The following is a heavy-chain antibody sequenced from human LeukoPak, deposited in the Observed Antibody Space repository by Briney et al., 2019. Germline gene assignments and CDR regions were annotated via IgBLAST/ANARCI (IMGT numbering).Heavy chain of an antibody. CDR1: GFTFSTYT. V-gene: IGHV3-21*01. D-gene: IGHD2-2*03. CDR3: AREAGYCSSTSCEGDYYYFYMDV. CDR2: ITGSSTYI. J-gene: IGHJ6*03. Sequence: GALRLSCAASGFTFSTYTINCVRQAPGKGLEWVSSITGSSTYIFYADSVKGRFTVSRDNAKNSLFLQMNSLRAEDTAVYYCAREAGYCSSTSCEGDYYYFYMDVWGKGTTVTVSS.